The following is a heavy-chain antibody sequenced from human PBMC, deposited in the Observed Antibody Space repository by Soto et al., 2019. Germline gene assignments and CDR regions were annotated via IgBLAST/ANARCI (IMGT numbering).Heavy chain of an antibody. CDR3: ARGPPLAY. CDR1: GGSISNYY. V-gene: IGHV4-59*01. Sequence: PSETLSLTCTLSGGSISNYYWSWLRLPPGKGLEWIGYIYYSGSTNYNPSLKSRITISVDTSKKQFSLKVSSVTAADTAVYYCARGPPLAYGCRGTLVTLSS. J-gene: IGHJ4*02. D-gene: IGHD3-16*02. CDR2: IYYSGST.